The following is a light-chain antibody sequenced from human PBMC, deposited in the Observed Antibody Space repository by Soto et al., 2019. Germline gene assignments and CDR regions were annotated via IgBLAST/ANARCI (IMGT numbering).Light chain of an antibody. CDR2: AVS. CDR1: SSDIGNYNY. V-gene: IGLV2-14*01. Sequence: QSALTQPASVSGSPGQSITISCTGTSSDIGNYNYVSWYQQHPGKAPKLLTYAVSNRPSGVSYRFSGSKSGNTASLNISGLEAEDEADSYCRSYPSTSTLHVFGIGPKLTVL. J-gene: IGLJ1*01. CDR3: RSYPSTSTLHV.